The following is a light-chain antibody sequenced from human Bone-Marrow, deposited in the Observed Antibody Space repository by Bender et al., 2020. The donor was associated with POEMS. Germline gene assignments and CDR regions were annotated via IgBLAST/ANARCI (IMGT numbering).Light chain of an antibody. Sequence: SFELTQPPSVSVSPGQTASITCFGDALSKQYVYWYQQRPGQAPVLVIYQDTKRPSGIPERFSGSKSGNTASLTISGLQTEDEADYYCSSYTSRSTLVFGPGTTVTVL. CDR1: ALSKQY. V-gene: IGLV3-25*03. CDR2: QDT. J-gene: IGLJ1*01. CDR3: SSYTSRSTLV.